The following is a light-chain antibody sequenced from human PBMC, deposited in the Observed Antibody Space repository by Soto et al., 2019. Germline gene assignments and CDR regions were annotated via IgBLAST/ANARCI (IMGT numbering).Light chain of an antibody. J-gene: IGKJ5*01. Sequence: EVVVTQSPATLSVSPGERATLSCRASQSVSSNFLAWYQQKPGQPPRLLIFDASNRAAGVPARFSGSGSGTDFTLTIRSLEPEDFAVYFCQQRSSWPPITFGQGTRLEIK. CDR3: QQRSSWPPIT. CDR1: QSVSSN. V-gene: IGKV3-11*01. CDR2: DAS.